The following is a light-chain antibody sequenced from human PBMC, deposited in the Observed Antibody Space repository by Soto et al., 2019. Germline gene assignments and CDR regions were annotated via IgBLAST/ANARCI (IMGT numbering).Light chain of an antibody. Sequence: AIQLTQSPSSLSASVGDRVTITCRASQGISSALAWYQQKPGKAPKFLIYDASSLESGVPSRFSGSGSGTDFTLTISSLQPEDFATYYCQQLNSYPQITFGGGTKVEIK. V-gene: IGKV1-13*02. J-gene: IGKJ4*01. CDR3: QQLNSYPQIT. CDR2: DAS. CDR1: QGISSA.